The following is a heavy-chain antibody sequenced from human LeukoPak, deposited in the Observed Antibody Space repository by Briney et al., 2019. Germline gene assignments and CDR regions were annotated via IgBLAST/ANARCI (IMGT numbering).Heavy chain of an antibody. J-gene: IGHJ4*02. CDR1: GGSIISYY. CDR2: IYYSGST. CDR3: ARHLRYCGGECSSLDS. D-gene: IGHD2-21*01. Sequence: AETLSLTCNGSGGSIISYYWSWIRQPRWKGLDWIGYIYYSGSTNYNPSLKSRVTISVDTSKNKSSLKLRSVAAEDRAVYYCARHLRYCGGECSSLDSWGQGNLVTVSS. V-gene: IGHV4-59*08.